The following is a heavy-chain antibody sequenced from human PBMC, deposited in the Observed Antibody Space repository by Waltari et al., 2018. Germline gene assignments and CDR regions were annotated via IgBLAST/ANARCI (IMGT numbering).Heavy chain of an antibody. CDR2: IYYSGST. J-gene: IGHJ3*02. D-gene: IGHD4-17*01. V-gene: IGHV4-39*07. Sequence: QLQLQESGPGLVKPSETLSLTCTVSGGSISSSSYYWGWIRQPPGKGLEWIGSIYYSGSTYYNPSVKSRGTISVDTSKNQFSLKLSSVTAADTAVYYCATDRLPLPWRTNAFDIWGQGTMVTVSS. CDR3: ATDRLPLPWRTNAFDI. CDR1: GGSISSSSYY.